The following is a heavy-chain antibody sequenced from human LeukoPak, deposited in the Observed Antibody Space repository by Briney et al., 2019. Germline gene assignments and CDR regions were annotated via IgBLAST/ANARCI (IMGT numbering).Heavy chain of an antibody. CDR3: AKANSGWYFDPFDY. V-gene: IGHV3-23*01. D-gene: IGHD6-19*01. CDR1: GFTFSSYA. J-gene: IGHJ4*02. Sequence: PGGSLRLSCAASGFTFSSYAMSWVRQAPGKGLEWVLVISGNGGSKYYADSVKGRFTISRDNLKNPLYVQMNSLRAEDTAVYYCAKANSGWYFDPFDYWGQGTLVTVSS. CDR2: ISGNGGSK.